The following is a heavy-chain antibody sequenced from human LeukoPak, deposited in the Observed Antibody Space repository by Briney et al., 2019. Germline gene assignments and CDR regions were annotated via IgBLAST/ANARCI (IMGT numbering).Heavy chain of an antibody. D-gene: IGHD1-26*01. CDR2: ISWNSGSI. CDR3: AKDMSSGSPVAFDI. CDR1: GFTFDDYA. J-gene: IGHJ3*02. V-gene: IGHV3-9*01. Sequence: PGRSLRLSCAASGFTFDDYAMHWVRQAPGKGLEWVSGISWNSGSIGYADSVKGRFTISRDNAKNSLYLQMNSLRAEDTALYYCAKDMSSGSPVAFDIWGQGTMVTVSS.